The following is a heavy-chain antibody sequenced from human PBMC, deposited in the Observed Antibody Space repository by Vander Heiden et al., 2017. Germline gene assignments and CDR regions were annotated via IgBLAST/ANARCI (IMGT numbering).Heavy chain of an antibody. CDR3: AKGGIAARYLFDS. V-gene: IGHV3-23*01. CDR2: ITGSGDYT. J-gene: IGHJ4*01. D-gene: IGHD6-6*01. Sequence: EVQLLQSGGGLVQPGGSLRLSCKASGFNFLTYGMSWVRQAPGKGLEWVSMITGSGDYTTYADSVKGRFTTSTDTSKTTVFLQMNSLKDEDTAIYYCAKGGIAARYLFDSWGHGVLVTVSS. CDR1: GFNFLTYG.